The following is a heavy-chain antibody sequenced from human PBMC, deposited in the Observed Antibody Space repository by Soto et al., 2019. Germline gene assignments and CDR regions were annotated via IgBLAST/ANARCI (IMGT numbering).Heavy chain of an antibody. J-gene: IGHJ4*02. CDR3: ARHIYTDYGGRKYYFDY. D-gene: IGHD4-17*01. V-gene: IGHV5-51*01. CDR1: GYSFTSYW. CDR2: IYPGDSDT. Sequence: PGESLKISCKGSGYSFTSYWIGWVRQMPGKGLEWMGIIYPGDSDTRYSPSFQGQVTISADKSISTAYLQWSSLKASDTAMYYCARHIYTDYGGRKYYFDYWGQGTLVTVSS.